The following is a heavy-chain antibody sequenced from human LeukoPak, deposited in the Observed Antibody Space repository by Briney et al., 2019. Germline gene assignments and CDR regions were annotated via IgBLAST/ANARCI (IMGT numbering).Heavy chain of an antibody. V-gene: IGHV3-21*01. CDR3: ARDGRGAVAGSDY. D-gene: IGHD6-19*01. Sequence: GGSLRLSCAASGFTFSTYSMNWVRQAPGQGLEWVSSISSSSSYRYYADSVKGRFTIARDNAKNSLYLQMNSLRAEDLAGYYCARDGRGAVAGSDYWGQGTLVTVSS. CDR2: ISSSSSYR. CDR1: GFTFSTYS. J-gene: IGHJ4*02.